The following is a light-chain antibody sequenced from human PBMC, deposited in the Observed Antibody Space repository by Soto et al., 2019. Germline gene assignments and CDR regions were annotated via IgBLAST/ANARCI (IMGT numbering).Light chain of an antibody. CDR2: DVS. Sequence: TQPAAVSGSPGQSITISCTGTSSDVGGYNYVSWYQQHPGKAPKLMIYDVSNRPSGVSNRFSGSKTGNTATLTISGLQAEDDADYYCSSYTSTSTLYVFGTGTKLTVL. CDR3: SSYTSTSTLYV. V-gene: IGLV2-14*01. J-gene: IGLJ1*01. CDR1: SSDVGGYNY.